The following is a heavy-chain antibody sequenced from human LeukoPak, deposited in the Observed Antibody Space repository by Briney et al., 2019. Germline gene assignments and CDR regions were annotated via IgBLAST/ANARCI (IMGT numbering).Heavy chain of an antibody. CDR1: GFTFSTYW. V-gene: IGHV3-7*01. Sequence: SGGSLRLSCAASGFTFSTYWMSWVRQAPGKGLEWVANINQDGSVKYCMDSVKGRFTISRDNAKNSLYLQMNSLRAEDTAVYYCARRGYGSGSFDYWGQGTLVTVSS. CDR2: INQDGSVK. D-gene: IGHD3-10*01. J-gene: IGHJ4*02. CDR3: ARRGYGSGSFDY.